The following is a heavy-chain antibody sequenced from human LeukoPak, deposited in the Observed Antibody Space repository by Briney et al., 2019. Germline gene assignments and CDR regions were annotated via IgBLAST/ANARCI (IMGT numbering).Heavy chain of an antibody. Sequence: PSETLSLTCAVYGGSFSGYYWSWIRQPPGKGLEWIGEINHSGSTNYNPSLKSRVTISVDTSKNQFSLKLSSVTAADTAVYYCARGTLGVAGTVYYYYGMDVWGQGTTVTVSS. D-gene: IGHD6-19*01. J-gene: IGHJ6*02. CDR3: ARGTLGVAGTVYYYYGMDV. CDR1: GGSFSGYY. V-gene: IGHV4-34*01. CDR2: INHSGST.